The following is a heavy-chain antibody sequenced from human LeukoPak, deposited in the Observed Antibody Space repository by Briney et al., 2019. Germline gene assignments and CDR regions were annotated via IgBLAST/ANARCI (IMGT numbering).Heavy chain of an antibody. D-gene: IGHD4/OR15-4a*01. CDR1: GYTFTDYY. CDR2: INPNNGGT. J-gene: IGHJ4*02. V-gene: IGHV1-2*02. CDR3: LRDLTYGGISSPDC. Sequence: ASVKVSCKASGYTFTDYYMHWVRQAPGQGLEWMGWINPNNGGTTYAQKFQGRVTMTRDTSISTAYMELGRLTSDDTAMYFCLRDLTYGGISSPDCWGQGAPVIVSS.